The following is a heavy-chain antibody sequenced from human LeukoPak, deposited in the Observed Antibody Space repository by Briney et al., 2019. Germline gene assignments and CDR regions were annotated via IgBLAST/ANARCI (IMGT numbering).Heavy chain of an antibody. CDR1: GFAFSTYG. CDR3: ARDPSSRAAAGRGDY. J-gene: IGHJ4*02. CDR2: IWYDGSNK. V-gene: IGHV3-33*01. Sequence: QPGGSLRLSCAASGFAFSTYGMHWVRQAPGKGLEWVAVIWYDGSNKYYADSVKGRFTISRDNSKNTLYLQMNSLRAEDTAVYYCARDPSSRAAAGRGDYWGQGTLVTVSS. D-gene: IGHD6-13*01.